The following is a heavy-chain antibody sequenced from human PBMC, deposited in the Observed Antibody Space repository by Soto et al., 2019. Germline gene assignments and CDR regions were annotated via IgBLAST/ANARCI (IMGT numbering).Heavy chain of an antibody. CDR1: GGTFSSYA. D-gene: IGHD3-22*01. CDR3: ARGRGEFGYYDSSGYRNYFDY. V-gene: IGHV1-69*13. J-gene: IGHJ4*01. Sequence: SSVKVSCKASGGTFSSYAISWVRQAPGQGLEWMGGIIPIFGTANYAQKFQGRVTITADESTSTAYMELSSLRSEDTAVYYCARGRGEFGYYDSSGYRNYFDYWGQ. CDR2: IIPIFGTA.